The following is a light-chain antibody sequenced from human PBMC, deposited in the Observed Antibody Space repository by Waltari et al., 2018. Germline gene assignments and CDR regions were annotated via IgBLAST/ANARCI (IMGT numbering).Light chain of an antibody. J-gene: IGLJ6*01. V-gene: IGLV1-47*01. CDR3: AAWDDSLSGNV. CDR2: RNN. CDR1: SSNIGSNY. Sequence: QSVLTQPPSASGTPGQRVTISCSGSSSNIGSNYVSWYQQLPGTAPKVLIYRNNQRPSGVPDRFSGSKSGTSASLAISGLRSEDEADYYCAAWDDSLSGNVFGSGTKVTVL.